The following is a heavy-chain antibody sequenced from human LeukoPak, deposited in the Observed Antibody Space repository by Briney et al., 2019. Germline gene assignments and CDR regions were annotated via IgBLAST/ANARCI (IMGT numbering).Heavy chain of an antibody. CDR3: ARDFGDGATAFDY. D-gene: IGHD3-3*01. V-gene: IGHV4-31*03. CDR1: GGSISSGGYY. CDR2: IYYSGST. Sequence: SETLSLTCTVSGGSISSGGYYWSWIRQHPGKGLEWIGYIYYSGSTYYNPSLKSRVTVSVDTSRNQFSLKLSSVAAADTAVYYCARDFGDGATAFDYWGQGTLVTVSS. J-gene: IGHJ4*02.